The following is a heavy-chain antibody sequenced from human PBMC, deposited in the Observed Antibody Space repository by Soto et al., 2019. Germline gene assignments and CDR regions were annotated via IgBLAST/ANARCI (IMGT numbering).Heavy chain of an antibody. CDR3: ARVSGLSLHFGY. V-gene: IGHV1-18*01. CDR1: GYTFTSYG. CDR2: VSPYNGDT. Sequence: QVQLVQSGAEVKKPGASVKVSCKASGYTFTSYGISWVRQAPGQGLEWMGWVSPYNGDTKYAQKPQDRITMTTDTSTTTVYMELRSLRSDDTAIYFCARVSGLSLHFGYWGQGTLVTVSS. J-gene: IGHJ4*02.